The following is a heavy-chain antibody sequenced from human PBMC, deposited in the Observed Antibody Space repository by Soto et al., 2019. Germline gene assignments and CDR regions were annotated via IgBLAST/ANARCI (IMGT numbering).Heavy chain of an antibody. CDR2: ISGSGGST. CDR1: GFTFSTYP. V-gene: IGHV3-23*01. CDR3: ARESEDLTSNFDY. Sequence: GGSLRLSCAASGFTFSTYPMSWVRQASGKGLEWVSHISGSGGSTYSADSLKGRFTISRDNSKNTLYLQMNSLSAEDTALYYCARESEDLTSNFDYWGQGTLVTVSS. J-gene: IGHJ4*02.